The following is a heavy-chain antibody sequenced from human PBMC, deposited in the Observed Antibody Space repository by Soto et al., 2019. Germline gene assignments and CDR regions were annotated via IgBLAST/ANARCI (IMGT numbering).Heavy chain of an antibody. CDR2: IGSKAYGGTT. V-gene: IGHV3-49*03. D-gene: IGHD1-26*01. Sequence: HPGGSLRLSCTASGFTFGDYAMSWFRQAPGEGLEWVGFIGSKAYGGTTEYAASEKGRFTISRDDSKSIAYLQMNSLKTEDTAVYYCPRDELLQPIDYWGQGTLVTVSS. CDR1: GFTFGDYA. CDR3: PRDELLQPIDY. J-gene: IGHJ4*02.